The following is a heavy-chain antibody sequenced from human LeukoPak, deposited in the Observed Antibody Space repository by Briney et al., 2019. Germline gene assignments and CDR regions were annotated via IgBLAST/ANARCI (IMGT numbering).Heavy chain of an antibody. J-gene: IGHJ6*03. V-gene: IGHV4-34*01. CDR3: ARGNLWDYRRYYYYMDV. Sequence: SETLSLTCAVYGGSFSGYYWSWIRQPPGKGLEWIGEINHSGSTNYNPSLKSRVTISVDTSKNQFSLKLSSVTAADTAVYYCARGNLWDYRRYYYYMDVWGKGTTGTASS. D-gene: IGHD4-11*01. CDR2: INHSGST. CDR1: GGSFSGYY.